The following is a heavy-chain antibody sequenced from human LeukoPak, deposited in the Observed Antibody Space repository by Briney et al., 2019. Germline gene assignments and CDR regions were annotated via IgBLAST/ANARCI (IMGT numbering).Heavy chain of an antibody. V-gene: IGHV4-34*01. Sequence: SETLSLTCAVYGGSFSGYYWSWIRQPPGKGLESIGEINHSGSTNYNPSLKSRVTISVDTSKNQFSLKLSSVTAADTAVYYCARLRGYCSGGSCYYYYYGMDVWGQGTTVTVSS. CDR2: INHSGST. J-gene: IGHJ6*02. CDR3: ARLRGYCSGGSCYYYYYGMDV. CDR1: GGSFSGYY. D-gene: IGHD2-15*01.